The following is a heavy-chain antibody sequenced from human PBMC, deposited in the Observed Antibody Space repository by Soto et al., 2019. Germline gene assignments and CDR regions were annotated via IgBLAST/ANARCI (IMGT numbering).Heavy chain of an antibody. CDR3: GRRGGRDDIGTMNHTSRRYLEL. CDR1: GGSISGYY. V-gene: IGHV4-59*08. Sequence: SETLSLTCTVSGGSISGYYWSWLRQPPGKGLEWIGYIYNIGSTNYNPSLRSRVTMSIDTSQEQFSLKVSSVTAADTALYYFGRRGGRDDIGTMNHTSRRYLELRGRGILRPVSS. J-gene: IGHJ2*01. CDR2: IYNIGST. D-gene: IGHD3-9*01.